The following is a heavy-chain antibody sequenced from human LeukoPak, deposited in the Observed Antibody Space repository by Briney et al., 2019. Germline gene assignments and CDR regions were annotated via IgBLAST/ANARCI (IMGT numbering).Heavy chain of an antibody. CDR3: ATASTNRYSSSWLRRKNNWFDP. J-gene: IGHJ5*02. CDR2: FDPEDGET. D-gene: IGHD6-13*01. Sequence: ASVKVSCKVSGYTLTELSMHWVRQAPGKGLEWMGGFDPEDGETIYAQKFQGRVTTTEDTSTDTAYMELSSLRSEDTAVYYCATASTNRYSSSWLRRKNNWFDPWGQGTLVIVSS. V-gene: IGHV1-24*01. CDR1: GYTLTELS.